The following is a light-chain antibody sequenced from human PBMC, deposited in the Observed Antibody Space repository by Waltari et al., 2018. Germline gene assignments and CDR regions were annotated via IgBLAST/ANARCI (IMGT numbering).Light chain of an antibody. CDR1: QSVHSY. CDR3: QQRADWPIT. Sequence: EIVLTQSPATLSLSPGERATLSCRASQSVHSYLIWYQKKPGQAPRLLIYDAFTRATGVPARCSGSGSGTDFTLTISSLEPEDFAVYYCQQRADWPITFGQGTRLEIK. J-gene: IGKJ5*01. CDR2: DAF. V-gene: IGKV3-11*01.